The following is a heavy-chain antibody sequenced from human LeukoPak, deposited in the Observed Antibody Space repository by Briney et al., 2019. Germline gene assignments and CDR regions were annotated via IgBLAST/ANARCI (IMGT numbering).Heavy chain of an antibody. V-gene: IGHV3-23*01. CDR3: SSYDSSGYL. CDR2: ISSSGGST. D-gene: IGHD3-22*01. Sequence: GGSLRLSCAASGFTFSSYDMNGVGQAPGKGLEGVSGISSSGGSTYYADSVKGRFTISRDNSKNTLYLQMNSLRAEDTAVHYCSSYDSSGYLWGQGTLVTVSS. CDR1: GFTFSSYD. J-gene: IGHJ4*02.